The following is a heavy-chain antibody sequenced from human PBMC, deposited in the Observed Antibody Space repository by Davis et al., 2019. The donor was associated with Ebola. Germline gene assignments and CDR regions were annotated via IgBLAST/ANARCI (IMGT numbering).Heavy chain of an antibody. CDR3: ATAGQISGWGEFVDY. Sequence: PGGSLRLSCAASGFTFSNFWMNWVRQAPGKGLEWVANIKQDGSEKHYVDSVKGRFTISRDNAKSSLYLQMNSLRAEDTAVYYCATAGQISGWGEFVDYWGQGTLVTVSS. D-gene: IGHD6-19*01. CDR2: IKQDGSEK. CDR1: GFTFSNFW. V-gene: IGHV3-7*01. J-gene: IGHJ4*02.